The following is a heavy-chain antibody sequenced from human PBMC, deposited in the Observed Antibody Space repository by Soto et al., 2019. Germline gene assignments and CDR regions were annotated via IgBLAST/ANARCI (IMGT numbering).Heavy chain of an antibody. CDR2: IKQDGSEK. J-gene: IGHJ4*02. CDR1: GFTFSSYW. Sequence: LRLSCAASGFTFSSYWMSWVRQAPGKGLEWVANIKQDGSEKYYVDSVKGRFTISRDNAKNSLYLQMNSLRAEDTAVYYCARGEPRGYSYGSSFDYWGQGTLVTVSS. V-gene: IGHV3-7*01. D-gene: IGHD5-18*01. CDR3: ARGEPRGYSYGSSFDY.